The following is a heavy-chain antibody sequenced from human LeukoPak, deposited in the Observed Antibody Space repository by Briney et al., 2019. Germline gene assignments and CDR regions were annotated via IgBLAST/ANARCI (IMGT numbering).Heavy chain of an antibody. Sequence: GGSLRLSCAVSGFTFSSSSMNWVRQAPGKGLEWVSYITASSSTEYYADSVKGRFTISRDNAKNSLYLQMNSLRAEDTAVYYCAGSEYWTSTNCYLLDSGNWFDPWGQGTLVTVSS. V-gene: IGHV3-48*01. CDR3: AGSEYWTSTNCYLLDSGNWFDP. CDR2: ITASSSTE. CDR1: GFTFSSSS. J-gene: IGHJ5*02. D-gene: IGHD2-2*01.